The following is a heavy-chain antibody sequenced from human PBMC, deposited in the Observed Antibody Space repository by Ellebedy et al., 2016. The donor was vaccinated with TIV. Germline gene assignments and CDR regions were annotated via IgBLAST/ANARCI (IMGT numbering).Heavy chain of an antibody. J-gene: IGHJ4*02. CDR2: ISAYNGNT. CDR1: GYTFTSYG. Sequence: ASVKVSCXASGYTFTSYGISWVRQAPGQGLEWMGWISAYNGNTNYAQKLQGRVTMTTDTSTSTAYMELRSLRSDDTAVYYCARDSMITFGGVIVEDYWGQGTLVTVSS. CDR3: ARDSMITFGGVIVEDY. V-gene: IGHV1-18*01. D-gene: IGHD3-16*02.